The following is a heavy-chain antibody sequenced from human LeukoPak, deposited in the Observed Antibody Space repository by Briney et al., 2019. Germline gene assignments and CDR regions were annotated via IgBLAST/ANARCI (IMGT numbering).Heavy chain of an antibody. J-gene: IGHJ4*02. CDR3: ARWSGYALD. V-gene: IGHV4-61*05. CDR1: GGSISSSSYY. D-gene: IGHD2-2*01. CDR2: IYYSGST. Sequence: SETLSLTCTVSGGSISSSSYYWGWIRQPPGKGLEWIGYIYYSGSTNYNPSLKSRVTMSIDTSKNQFSLELSSVTAADTAVYYCARWSGYALDWGQGTLVTVSS.